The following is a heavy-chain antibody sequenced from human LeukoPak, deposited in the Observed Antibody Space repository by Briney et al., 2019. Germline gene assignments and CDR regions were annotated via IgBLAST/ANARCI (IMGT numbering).Heavy chain of an antibody. CDR3: ARHRRRWLLNWDF. V-gene: IGHV4-59*08. CDR1: GGSISSYY. D-gene: IGHD5-24*01. CDR2: ICYSGST. J-gene: IGHJ4*02. Sequence: SETLSLTCTVSGGSISSYYWSWIRQPPGKGLEWIGYICYSGSTNYNPSLKSRVTISVDTSKNQFSLKLSSVTAADTAVYYCARHRRRWLLNWDFWGQGTLVTVSS.